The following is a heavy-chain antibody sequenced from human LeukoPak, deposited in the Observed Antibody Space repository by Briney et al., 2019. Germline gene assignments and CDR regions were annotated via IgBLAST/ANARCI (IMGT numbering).Heavy chain of an antibody. CDR1: GFTFSSYW. Sequence: GGSLRLSCAASGFTFSSYWMSWVRQAPGKGLEWVANIKQDGREKYYVDSVKGRFTISRDNAKNSLYLQMNSLRAEDTAVYYCARDSSGCIFDYWGQGTLVTVSS. CDR3: ARDSSGCIFDY. V-gene: IGHV3-7*01. CDR2: IKQDGREK. D-gene: IGHD6-19*01. J-gene: IGHJ4*02.